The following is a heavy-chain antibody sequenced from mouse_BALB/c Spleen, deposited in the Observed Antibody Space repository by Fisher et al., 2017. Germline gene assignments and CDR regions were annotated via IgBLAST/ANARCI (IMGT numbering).Heavy chain of an antibody. D-gene: IGHD1-2*01. CDR3: AREGVITTATGYYAMDY. Sequence: KFKGKATLTADKSSSTAYMQLSSLASEDSAVYYCAREGVITTATGYYAMDYWGQGTSVTVSS. V-gene: IGHV1-87*01. J-gene: IGHJ4*01.